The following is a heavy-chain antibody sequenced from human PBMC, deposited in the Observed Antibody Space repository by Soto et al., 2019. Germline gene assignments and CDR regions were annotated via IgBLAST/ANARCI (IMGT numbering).Heavy chain of an antibody. Sequence: SETLSLTCTVSGASISSSYWSWIRQSPGKGLEWIGYVSHSGSTNYNPSLRSRGTISVDTSKNQFYLTLNSVTAAGTAMYYCARGHYDRSGHSNTFDIWGQGTMVTVSS. CDR2: VSHSGST. CDR3: ARGHYDRSGHSNTFDI. J-gene: IGHJ3*02. V-gene: IGHV4-59*01. CDR1: GASISSSY. D-gene: IGHD3-22*01.